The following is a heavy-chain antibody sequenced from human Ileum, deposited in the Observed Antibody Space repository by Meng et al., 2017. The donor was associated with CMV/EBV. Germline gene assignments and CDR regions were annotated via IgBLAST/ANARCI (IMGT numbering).Heavy chain of an antibody. CDR3: ARDRLEGYFSGPGY. CDR1: GFNFLKSW. CDR2: LNRDGSEK. V-gene: IGHV3-7*01. J-gene: IGHJ4*02. D-gene: IGHD2-8*02. Sequence: GESLKISCVVSGFNFLKSWMAWVRQAPGKGPEWIGNLNRDGSEKKYVDSVKGRFTISRDNARNSLYLQMNSLRDEDTTVYYCARDRLEGYFSGPGYWGQGTLVTVSS.